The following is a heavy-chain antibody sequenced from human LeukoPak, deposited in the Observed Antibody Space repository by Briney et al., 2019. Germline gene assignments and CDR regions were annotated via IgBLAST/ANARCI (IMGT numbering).Heavy chain of an antibody. Sequence: GGTLRLSCAASGFTFSSYGMSWVRQAPGKGLEWVSVIYSGGSTYYADSVKGRFTISRDNSKNTLYLQMNSLRAEDTAVYYCARGMEYWGQGTLVTVSS. D-gene: IGHD1-1*01. CDR1: GFTFSSYG. CDR2: IYSGGST. J-gene: IGHJ4*02. V-gene: IGHV3-53*01. CDR3: ARGMEY.